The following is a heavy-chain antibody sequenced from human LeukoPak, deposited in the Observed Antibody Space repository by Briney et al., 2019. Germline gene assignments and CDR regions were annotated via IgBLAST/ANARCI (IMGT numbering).Heavy chain of an antibody. Sequence: GGSLRLSCAPSGFTFSSYSMNWVRQAPGKGLEWVSSISSSSSYIYYAESVKARFTISRDNAKNSLYLQMSSLRAEDTAVYYCARGGGDRADYWGQGTLVTVSS. CDR2: ISSSSSYI. D-gene: IGHD3-10*01. V-gene: IGHV3-21*01. J-gene: IGHJ4*02. CDR1: GFTFSSYS. CDR3: ARGGGDRADY.